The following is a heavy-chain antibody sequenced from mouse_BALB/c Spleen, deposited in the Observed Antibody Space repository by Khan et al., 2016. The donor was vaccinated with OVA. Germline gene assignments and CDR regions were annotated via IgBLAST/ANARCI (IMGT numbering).Heavy chain of an antibody. CDR3: AKFYYGGVSNWYFDV. J-gene: IGHJ1*01. D-gene: IGHD1-1*02. CDR1: GVSLATYG. Sequence: QVQLKESGPGLVAPSQSLSITCTVSGVSLATYGVSWVRQPPGKGLEWLGIIWGDGSTNDHSALISRLSINKDYAKRQVFLELNSLQTEDTATYYCAKFYYGGVSNWYFDVWGAGTTVTVSS. V-gene: IGHV2-3*01. CDR2: IWGDGST.